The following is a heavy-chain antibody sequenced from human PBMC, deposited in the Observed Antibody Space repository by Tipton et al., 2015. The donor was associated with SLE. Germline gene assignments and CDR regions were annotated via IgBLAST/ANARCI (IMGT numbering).Heavy chain of an antibody. J-gene: IGHJ4*02. Sequence: TLSLTCTVSGGSIGSHYWSWIRQPPGKGLEWIGYIYYSGSTNYNPSLKSRVTISVDTSKNQFSLKLSSVTAADTAVYYCARARGILVPWDYWGQGTLVTVSS. D-gene: IGHD5-18*01. V-gene: IGHV4-59*11. CDR2: IYYSGST. CDR3: ARARGILVPWDY. CDR1: GGSIGSHY.